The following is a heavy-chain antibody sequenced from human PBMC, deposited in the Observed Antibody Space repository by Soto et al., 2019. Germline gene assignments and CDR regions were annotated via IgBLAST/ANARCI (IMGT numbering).Heavy chain of an antibody. CDR1: GFAFSSYG. CDR2: IWYDGSNK. J-gene: IGHJ1*01. Sequence: QVQLVESGGGVVQPGRSLRLSCAASGFAFSSYGMQWVRQAPGKGLEWVAVIWYDGSNKYYADSVKGRFTIARDNSKKVLYLLMGSLSAENTALSYCVSADEDEGSGYCRGYWGHGTLVAVCS. D-gene: IGHD3-22*01. V-gene: IGHV3-33*01. CDR3: VSADEDEGSGYCRGY.